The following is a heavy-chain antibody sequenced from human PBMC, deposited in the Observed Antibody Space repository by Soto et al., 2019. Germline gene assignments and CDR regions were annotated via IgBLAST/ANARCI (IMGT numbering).Heavy chain of an antibody. Sequence: GESLKISCKGSGYSFTSYWIGWVRQMPGKGLEWMGIIYPGDSDTRYSPSFQGQVTISADKSISTAYLQWSSLKASDTAMYYCARVEVFYGDYQPQYYFDFRGPGLLVTVFS. CDR3: ARVEVFYGDYQPQYYFDF. J-gene: IGHJ4*02. V-gene: IGHV5-51*01. D-gene: IGHD4-17*01. CDR2: IYPGDSDT. CDR1: GYSFTSYW.